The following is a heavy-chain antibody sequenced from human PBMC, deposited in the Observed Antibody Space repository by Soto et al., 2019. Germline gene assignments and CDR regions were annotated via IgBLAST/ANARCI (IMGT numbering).Heavy chain of an antibody. J-gene: IGHJ3*02. V-gene: IGHV4-34*01. CDR1: GGSFSGYY. CDR3: ARRVLRYFDWLLEKAFDI. CDR2: INHSGST. D-gene: IGHD3-9*01. Sequence: QVQLQQWGAGLLKPSETLSLTCAVYGGSFSGYYWSWIRQPPGKGLEWIGEINHSGSTNYNPSLKSRVTLSVDTSKNQFSLKLSSVTAADTAVYYCARRVLRYFDWLLEKAFDIWGQGTMVTVSS.